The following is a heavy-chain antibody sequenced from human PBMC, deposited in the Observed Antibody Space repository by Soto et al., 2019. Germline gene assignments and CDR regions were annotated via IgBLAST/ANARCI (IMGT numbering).Heavy chain of an antibody. CDR1: GGTFGSYA. CDR3: AREGGLGYSYGYIDY. Sequence: ASVKVSCKASGGTFGSYAISWVRQAPGQGLEWMGGIIPIFGTANYAQKFQGRVTITADKSTSTAYMELSSLRSEDTAVYYCAREGGLGYSYGYIDYWGQGTLVTVSS. CDR2: IIPIFGTA. V-gene: IGHV1-69*06. J-gene: IGHJ4*02. D-gene: IGHD5-18*01.